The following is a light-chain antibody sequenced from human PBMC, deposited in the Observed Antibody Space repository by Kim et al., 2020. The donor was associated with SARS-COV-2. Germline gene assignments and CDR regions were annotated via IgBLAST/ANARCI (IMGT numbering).Light chain of an antibody. V-gene: IGLV3-19*01. Sequence: SSELTQDPAVSVALGQTVRITCQGDSLRSYYATWCQQKPRQAPVLVIYGRNNRPSGIPDRFSGSASGNTASLTISGAQAEDEADFYCQSRDSGGSVIFGGGTKLTVL. CDR3: QSRDSGGSVI. J-gene: IGLJ2*01. CDR2: GRN. CDR1: SLRSYY.